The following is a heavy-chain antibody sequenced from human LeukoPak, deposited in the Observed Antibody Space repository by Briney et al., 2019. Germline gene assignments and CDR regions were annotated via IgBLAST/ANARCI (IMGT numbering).Heavy chain of an antibody. CDR3: ARDRRFLEWLDAFDI. J-gene: IGHJ3*02. V-gene: IGHV3-20*04. CDR1: GFTFDDYG. CDR2: INWNGGST. D-gene: IGHD3-3*01. Sequence: SGGSLRLSCAASGFTFDDYGMSWVRQAPGKGLEWDSGINWNGGSTGYADSVKGRFTISRDNAKNSLYLQMNSLRAEDTALYYCARDRRFLEWLDAFDIWGQGTMVTVSS.